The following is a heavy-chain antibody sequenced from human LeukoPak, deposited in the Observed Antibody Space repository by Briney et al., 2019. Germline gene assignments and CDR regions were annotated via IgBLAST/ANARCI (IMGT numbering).Heavy chain of an antibody. D-gene: IGHD1-26*01. J-gene: IGHJ4*02. CDR2: INHSGST. V-gene: IGHV4-34*01. Sequence: SETLSLTCAVYGGSFTTYYWSWIRQPPGKGLEWIGEINHSGSTNYNPSLKSRVTISVDTSKNQFSLKLSSVTAADTAVYYCARGLRASIFDYWGQGTLVTVSS. CDR3: ARGLRASIFDY. CDR1: GGSFTTYY.